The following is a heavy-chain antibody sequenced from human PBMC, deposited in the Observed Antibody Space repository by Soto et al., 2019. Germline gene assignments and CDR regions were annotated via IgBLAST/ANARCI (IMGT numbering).Heavy chain of an antibody. V-gene: IGHV4-31*03. CDR1: GGSINSGGYC. CDR3: SRGILV. J-gene: IGHJ4*02. CDR2: ISYVGST. Sequence: QVQLQESGPGLVKPSQTLSLTCTGSGGSINSGGYCWSWIRQHPGKGLDWIGGISYVGSTSYNPSLKRRVTISVDTSKNQFSLKLSSVTAADTTVYYCSRGILVWGQGALITVSS. D-gene: IGHD5-18*01.